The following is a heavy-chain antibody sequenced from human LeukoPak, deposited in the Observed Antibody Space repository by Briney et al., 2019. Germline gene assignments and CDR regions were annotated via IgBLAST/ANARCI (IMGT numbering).Heavy chain of an antibody. CDR3: ARDLSGRYAFDI. CDR2: ISGSSSTI. D-gene: IGHD3-10*01. V-gene: IGHV3-48*02. Sequence: GGSLRLSCATSGFTFSSYSMIWVRQAPGKGLEWVSYISGSSSTIYYADSVKGRFTISRDNAKNSLYLQMNSLRDEDTAVYYCARDLSGRYAFDIWGQGTMVTVSS. CDR1: GFTFSSYS. J-gene: IGHJ3*02.